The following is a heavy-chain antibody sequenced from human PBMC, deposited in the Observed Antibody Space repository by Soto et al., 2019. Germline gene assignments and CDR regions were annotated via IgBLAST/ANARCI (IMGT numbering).Heavy chain of an antibody. D-gene: IGHD2-21*02. CDR1: GGTFSSYA. CDR2: IIPIFGTA. CDR3: ARRVVVTAMPTRYYYYGMDV. V-gene: IGHV1-69*01. J-gene: IGHJ6*02. Sequence: QVQLVQSGAEVKKPGSSVKVSCKASGGTFSSYAISWVRQAPGQGLEWMGGIIPIFGTANYPQKCQGRVTITADESTSTAYIELSSLRSEDTAVYYCARRVVVTAMPTRYYYYGMDVWGQGTTVTVSS.